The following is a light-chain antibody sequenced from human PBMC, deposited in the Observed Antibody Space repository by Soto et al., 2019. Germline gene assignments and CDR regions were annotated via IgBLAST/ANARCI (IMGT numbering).Light chain of an antibody. J-gene: IGLJ1*01. CDR3: AVWDDSLNGYV. V-gene: IGLV1-44*01. Sequence: QSVLSQPPSASGTPWQRVTISCSGSSSNIGSNTVNWYQQVPGTAPKLLIYNNNQRPSGVPDRFSGSKSGTSASLAISGLQSEDEADYYCAVWDDSLNGYVFGTGNKLTVL. CDR2: NNN. CDR1: SSNIGSNT.